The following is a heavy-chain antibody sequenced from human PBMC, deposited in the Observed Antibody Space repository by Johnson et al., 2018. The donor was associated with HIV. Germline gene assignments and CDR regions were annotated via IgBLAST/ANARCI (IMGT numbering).Heavy chain of an antibody. CDR3: ARDLRWSYDAFDI. J-gene: IGHJ3*02. D-gene: IGHD5-24*01. CDR2: IKQDGSEK. V-gene: IGHV3-7*01. CDR1: GFSLSNYW. Sequence: VQLVESGGGLVQTGGSLRLSCAASGFSLSNYWMSWVRQAPGKGLEWVANIKQDGSEKYYVDSVKGRFTISRDNAKNSLYLQMNSLRAEDTAVYYCARDLRWSYDAFDIWGQGTMVTVSS.